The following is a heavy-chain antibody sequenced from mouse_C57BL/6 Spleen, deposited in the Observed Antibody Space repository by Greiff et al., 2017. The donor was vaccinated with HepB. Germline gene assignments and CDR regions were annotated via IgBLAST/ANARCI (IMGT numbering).Heavy chain of an antibody. CDR3: ARGTTVVNYFDY. J-gene: IGHJ2*01. CDR1: GYTFTSYW. CDR2: IDPSDSYT. Sequence: QVQLKQPGAELVRPGTSVKLSCKASGYTFTSYWMHWVKQRPGQGLEWIGVIDPSDSYTNYNQKFKGKATLTVDTSSSTAYMQLSSLTSEDSAVYYCARGTTVVNYFDYWGQGTTLTVSS. D-gene: IGHD1-1*01. V-gene: IGHV1-59*01.